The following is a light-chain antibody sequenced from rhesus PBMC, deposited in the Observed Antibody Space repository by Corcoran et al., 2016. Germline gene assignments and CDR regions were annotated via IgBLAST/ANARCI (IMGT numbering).Light chain of an antibody. CDR3: GSYRTRSTYI. Sequence: QSALTQPPSLSKSLGQFVTISCTGTSGDIGDYNGVSWYQQRPGTAPRLLIHEVTKRPLGVSDRFSGSRSGNTASLTISGLQAEDEADYFCGSYRTRSTYIFGSGTRLTVL. V-gene: IGLV2-38*01. CDR2: EVT. CDR1: SGDIGDYNG. J-gene: IGLJ1*01.